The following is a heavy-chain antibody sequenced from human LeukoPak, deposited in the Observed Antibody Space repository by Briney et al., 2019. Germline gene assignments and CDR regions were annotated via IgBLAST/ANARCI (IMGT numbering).Heavy chain of an antibody. CDR1: GFTFSSYW. Sequence: GGSLRLSCAASGFTFSSYWMHWVRQAPGKGLVRVSRINSDGSSTSYADSVKGRFTISRDNAKNTLYLQMNSLRAEDTAVYYCARDSRYGDYGLDYWGQGTLVTVSS. D-gene: IGHD4-17*01. J-gene: IGHJ4*02. CDR2: INSDGSST. CDR3: ARDSRYGDYGLDY. V-gene: IGHV3-74*01.